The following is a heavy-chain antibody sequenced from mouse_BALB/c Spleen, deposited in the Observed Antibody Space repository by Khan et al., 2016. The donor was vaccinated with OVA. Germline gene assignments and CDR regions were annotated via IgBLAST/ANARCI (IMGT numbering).Heavy chain of an antibody. D-gene: IGHD2-3*01. CDR3: ERDVYYYFDF. CDR1: GFTFSNFG. V-gene: IGHV5-17*02. CDR2: INSGSTTV. Sequence: EVHLVESGGGLVQPGGSRKLSCAASGFTFSNFGMHWVRQAPEKGLEWVAYINSGSTTVYYADTVKGRFTVSNDNPKNTLLMQMTSLRYEDTAKCYSERDVYYYFDFWGQGTTLTVSS. J-gene: IGHJ2*01.